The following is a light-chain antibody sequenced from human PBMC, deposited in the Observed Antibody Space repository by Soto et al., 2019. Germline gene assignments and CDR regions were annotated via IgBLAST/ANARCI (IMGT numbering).Light chain of an antibody. CDR1: QSVSSY. Sequence: EIVLTQSPATLSLSPGERATLSCRASQSVSSYLAWYQQKPGQAPRLLIYDVSHRATGIPARFSGSGSGTDFTLTISSLEPEDFAVYYCQQRSNWPLTFGGGTKV. CDR2: DVS. J-gene: IGKJ4*01. V-gene: IGKV3-11*01. CDR3: QQRSNWPLT.